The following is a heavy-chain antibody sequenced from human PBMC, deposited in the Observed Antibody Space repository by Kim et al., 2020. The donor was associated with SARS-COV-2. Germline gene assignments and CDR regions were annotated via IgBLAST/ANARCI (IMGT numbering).Heavy chain of an antibody. D-gene: IGHD3-16*01. CDR1: GASVSDYY. J-gene: IGHJ4*01. Sequence: SETLSLTCDVSGASVSDYYWAWIRQPAGKGLEWIGHIYTSGNTNSNASLQSRVTMSVDTSKNQLSLRLTSVTAADTAVYYCARDLISEDVWLAYRTYYFDSWGQEPWSRSPQ. V-gene: IGHV4-4*07. CDR3: ARDLISEDVWLAYRTYYFDS. CDR2: IYTSGNT.